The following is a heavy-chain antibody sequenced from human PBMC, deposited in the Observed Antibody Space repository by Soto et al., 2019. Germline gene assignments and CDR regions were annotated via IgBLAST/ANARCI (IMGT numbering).Heavy chain of an antibody. Sequence: QVQLVQSGAEVKKPGASVKVSCKASGYTFTDYGVSWVRQAPGQGLEWMGWINTYNGKTNYAPKVQARVTMITDTSTTTAYMELRSLKSDDTAVYFCARDQYAVGGDFWGQGTLVTVSS. V-gene: IGHV1-18*01. CDR1: GYTFTDYG. CDR2: INTYNGKT. J-gene: IGHJ4*02. D-gene: IGHD1-26*01. CDR3: ARDQYAVGGDF.